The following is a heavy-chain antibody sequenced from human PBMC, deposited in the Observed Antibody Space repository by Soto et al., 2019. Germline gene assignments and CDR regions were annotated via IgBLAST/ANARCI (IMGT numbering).Heavy chain of an antibody. V-gene: IGHV1-2*02. CDR1: GYPFTIYY. Sequence: AAVKVSCKASGYPFTIYYLLWVRQAPGQGLEWMGWINPNSGGTNYAQKFQGRVNMTRDMSISTVYMEMNRLKSDDKAVYYCVRDGLVSSARYYFDYWGQGTLVTVSS. CDR2: INPNSGGT. J-gene: IGHJ4*02. CDR3: VRDGLVSSARYYFDY. D-gene: IGHD6-19*01.